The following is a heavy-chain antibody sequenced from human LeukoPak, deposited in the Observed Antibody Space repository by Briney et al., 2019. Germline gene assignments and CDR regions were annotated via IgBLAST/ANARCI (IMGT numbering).Heavy chain of an antibody. CDR1: GGSFSGYY. CDR3: ARDSRRFGELGNYYYMDV. V-gene: IGHV4-34*01. CDR2: INHSGST. D-gene: IGHD3-10*01. J-gene: IGHJ6*03. Sequence: SETLSLTCAVYGGSFSGYYWSWIRQPPGKGLEWIGEINHSGSTNYNPSLKSRVTISVDTSKNQFSLKLSSVTAADTAVYYCARDSRRFGELGNYYYMDVWGKGTTVTVSS.